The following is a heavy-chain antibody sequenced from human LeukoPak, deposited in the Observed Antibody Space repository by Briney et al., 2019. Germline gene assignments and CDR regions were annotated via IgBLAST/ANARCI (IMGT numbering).Heavy chain of an antibody. J-gene: IGHJ6*02. CDR3: VRDGLRFQGSTIKRGYYGMDV. V-gene: IGHV3-53*01. CDR2: IYSGGST. Sequence: PGGSLRLSCTSSGFTVSSTYISWVRQAPGKGLEWVSVIYSGGSTDYADSVKDRFTISRDASKNTVFLQMNSLRVEDTAVYYCVRDGLRFQGSTIKRGYYGMDVWGQGTTVTVSS. CDR1: GFTVSSTY. D-gene: IGHD5/OR15-5a*01.